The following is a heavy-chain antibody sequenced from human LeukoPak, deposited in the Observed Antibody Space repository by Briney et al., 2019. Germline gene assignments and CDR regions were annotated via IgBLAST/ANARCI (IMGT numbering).Heavy chain of an antibody. D-gene: IGHD2-15*01. J-gene: IGHJ4*02. Sequence: GGSLTLFCAVSGFSISSYTMSWGWQAPGQGQELESVISGRFCSTYYAHSGKGRFAISRDTSKNTLYLRMNSLKAEDTAVYYCAKDLCSGGSCYTHFDYGGQGTLVTVS. CDR1: GFSISSYT. CDR2: ISGRFCST. V-gene: IGHV3-23*01. CDR3: AKDLCSGGSCYTHFDY.